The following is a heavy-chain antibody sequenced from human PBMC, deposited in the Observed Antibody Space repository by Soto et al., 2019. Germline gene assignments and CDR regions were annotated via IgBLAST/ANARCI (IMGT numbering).Heavy chain of an antibody. CDR3: ANTKGSSPPGF. Sequence: GGSLRFSCAASGFTFSTYWMSWVRQAPGKGLEWVANIKQDGSEKYYVDSVKGRFTISRDNAESSLFLQMSSLRAEDTAVYYCANTKGSSPPGFWGQGTLVTVSS. CDR2: IKQDGSEK. J-gene: IGHJ4*02. V-gene: IGHV3-7*05. CDR1: GFTFSTYW. D-gene: IGHD1-26*01.